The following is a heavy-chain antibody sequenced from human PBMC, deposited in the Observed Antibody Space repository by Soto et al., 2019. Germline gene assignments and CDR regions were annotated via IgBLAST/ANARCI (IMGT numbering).Heavy chain of an antibody. V-gene: IGHV3-30*18. CDR1: GFIFSSYG. D-gene: IGHD3-22*01. Sequence: QVQLVESGGGVVQPGRSLRLSCAASGFIFSSYGIHWVRQAPGKGLEWVAGISYDGSNKYYADSVKGRFTISRDNSKNXLYLQMNSLRAEDTAVYYCAKDTYYYDSSGYYIFDSWGQGTLVTVSS. CDR3: AKDTYYYDSSGYYIFDS. J-gene: IGHJ4*02. CDR2: ISYDGSNK.